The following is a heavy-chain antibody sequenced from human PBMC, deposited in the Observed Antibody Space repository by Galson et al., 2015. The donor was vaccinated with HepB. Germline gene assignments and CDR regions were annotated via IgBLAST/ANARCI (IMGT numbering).Heavy chain of an antibody. CDR1: GFTFSNYD. CDR2: ISSSSTYI. D-gene: IGHD4-17*01. J-gene: IGHJ4*02. V-gene: IGHV3-21*01. CDR3: ARTYGDYALAYFDY. Sequence: SLRLSCAASGFTFSNYDMNWVRQAPGKGPEWVSCISSSSTYIYYADSVKGRFTISRDNARNSLYLQMNSLRAEDTAMYYCARTYGDYALAYFDYWGQGTLVTVSS.